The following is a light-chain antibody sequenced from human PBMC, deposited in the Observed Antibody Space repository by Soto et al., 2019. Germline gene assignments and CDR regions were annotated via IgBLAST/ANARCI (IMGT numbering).Light chain of an antibody. J-gene: IGKJ1*01. Sequence: EIVLTQSPATLSLSPGERATLSCRASQSVSSYLAWYQQKPGQAPRLLIYDASNRATGIPARFSGSGSGTDCTPTISSLEPEDVAVYYCQQRSNWPKTFGQGTKVEIK. V-gene: IGKV3-11*01. CDR2: DAS. CDR3: QQRSNWPKT. CDR1: QSVSSY.